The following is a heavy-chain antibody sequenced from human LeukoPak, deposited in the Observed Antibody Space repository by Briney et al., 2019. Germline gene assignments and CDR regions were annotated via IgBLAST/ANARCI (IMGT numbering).Heavy chain of an antibody. V-gene: IGHV1-69*13. CDR1: GGTFSSYT. Sequence: SVKVSCKASGGTFSSYTISWVRQAPGQGLEWMGGIIPIFGTANYAQKFQGRVTITADESTSTAYMELSSLRSEDTAVYYCARDTSGQGDCWGQGTLVTVSS. CDR3: ARDTSGQGDC. J-gene: IGHJ4*02. CDR2: IIPIFGTA.